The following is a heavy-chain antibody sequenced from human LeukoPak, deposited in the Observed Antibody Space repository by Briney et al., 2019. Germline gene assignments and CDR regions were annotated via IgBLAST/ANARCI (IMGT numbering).Heavy chain of an antibody. J-gene: IGHJ4*02. V-gene: IGHV4-61*02. CDR1: GGSISSGTYY. Sequence: SETLSLTCTVSGGSISSGTYYWSWIRQPAGQGLEWIGRIDTYGSTKYNPSLKSRVTISVDTSKNQFSLSLSSVTAADTAVYYCARKGYDCSGGSCYLAGFDYWGQGTLVTVSS. CDR2: IDTYGST. D-gene: IGHD2-15*01. CDR3: ARKGYDCSGGSCYLAGFDY.